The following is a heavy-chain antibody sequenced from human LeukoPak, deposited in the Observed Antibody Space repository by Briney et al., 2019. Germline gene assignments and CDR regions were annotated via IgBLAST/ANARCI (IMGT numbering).Heavy chain of an antibody. D-gene: IGHD6-19*01. CDR2: IKQDGSEK. CDR1: GFTFTSFW. J-gene: IGHJ4*02. Sequence: SGGSLRPSCAASGFTFTSFWMTWVRQAPGKGLEWVANIKQDGSEKYYVDSVKGRFTISRDNDKNSVYLQMSSLRADDTAVYFCVGSGWQVYFDFWGQGTLVTVSP. V-gene: IGHV3-7*01. CDR3: VGSGWQVYFDF.